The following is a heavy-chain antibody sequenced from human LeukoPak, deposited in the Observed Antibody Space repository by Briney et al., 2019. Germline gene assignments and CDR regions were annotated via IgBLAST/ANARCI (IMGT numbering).Heavy chain of an antibody. CDR2: ISAYNGNT. CDR3: ATSGSRYCSSTSCPNWFDP. J-gene: IGHJ5*02. Sequence: ASVKVSCKASGYTFTSYGISWVRQAPGQGLEWMGWISAYNGNTNYAQKLQGRVTMTTDTSTSTAYMELRSLRSDDTAVYYCATSGSRYCSSTSCPNWFDPWGQGTLVTVSS. CDR1: GYTFTSYG. V-gene: IGHV1-18*01. D-gene: IGHD2-2*01.